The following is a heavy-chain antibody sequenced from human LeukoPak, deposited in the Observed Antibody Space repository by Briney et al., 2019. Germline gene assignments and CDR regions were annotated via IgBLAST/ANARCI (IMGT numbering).Heavy chain of an antibody. D-gene: IGHD5-24*01. CDR3: AREGDGYNFDY. CDR1: GGTFSSYA. V-gene: IGHV1-69*05. CDR2: IIPIFGTA. J-gene: IGHJ4*02. Sequence: GASVKVSCKAPGGTFSSYAISWVRQAPGQGLEWMGGIIPIFGTANYAQKFQGRVTITTDESTSTAYMELSSLRSEDTAVYYCAREGDGYNFDYWGQGTLVTVSS.